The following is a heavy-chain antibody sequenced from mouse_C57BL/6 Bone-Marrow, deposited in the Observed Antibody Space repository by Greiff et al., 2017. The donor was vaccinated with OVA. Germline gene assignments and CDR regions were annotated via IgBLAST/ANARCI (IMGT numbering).Heavy chain of an antibody. V-gene: IGHV5-9*01. CDR3: ARRPHYYGSSYYFDY. D-gene: IGHD1-1*01. J-gene: IGHJ2*01. CDR2: ISGGGGNT. Sequence: EVKLVESGGGLVKPGGSLKLSCAASGFTFSSYTMSWVRQTPEKRLEWVATISGGGGNTYYPDSVKGRFTISRDNAKNTLYLQMSSLRSEDTALYYCARRPHYYGSSYYFDYCGQGTTLTVSS. CDR1: GFTFSSYT.